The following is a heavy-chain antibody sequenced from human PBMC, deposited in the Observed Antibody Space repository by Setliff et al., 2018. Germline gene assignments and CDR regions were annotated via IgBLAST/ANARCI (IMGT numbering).Heavy chain of an antibody. J-gene: IGHJ3*02. CDR3: AREGEGSTFFPLDAFDI. Sequence: ASVKVSCKASGGTFSSYAMNWVRQAPGQGLEWMGWISTNTGNPTYAQGFTGRFVFSLDTSVSTAYLQISSLKAEDTAVYYCAREGEGSTFFPLDAFDIWGQGTMVTVSS. CDR2: ISTNTGNP. CDR1: GGTFSSYA. V-gene: IGHV7-4-1*02. D-gene: IGHD3-16*01.